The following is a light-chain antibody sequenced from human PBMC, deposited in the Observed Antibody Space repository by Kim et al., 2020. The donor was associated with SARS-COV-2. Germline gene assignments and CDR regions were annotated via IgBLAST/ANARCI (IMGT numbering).Light chain of an antibody. CDR1: QSVRSN. V-gene: IGKV3-15*01. J-gene: IGKJ4*01. CDR2: GAS. CDR3: LQYNDWPPLT. Sequence: SPGERATPSCRASQSVRSNVAWYQQKPGQAPSLLIYGASTRAPGIPARFSGSGSGTEFTLTISSLQSEDFAVYYCLQYNDWPPLTFGGGTKVDIK.